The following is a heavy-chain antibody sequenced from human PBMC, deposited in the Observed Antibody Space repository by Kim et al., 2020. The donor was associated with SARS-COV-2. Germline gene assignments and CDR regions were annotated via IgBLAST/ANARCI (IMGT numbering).Heavy chain of an antibody. CDR3: ARAEYYYYYMDV. J-gene: IGHJ6*03. V-gene: IGHV1-8*01. Sequence: GYAQKFQGRVTMTRNTSISTAYMELSSLRSEDTAVYYCARAEYYYYYMDVWGKGTTVTVSS.